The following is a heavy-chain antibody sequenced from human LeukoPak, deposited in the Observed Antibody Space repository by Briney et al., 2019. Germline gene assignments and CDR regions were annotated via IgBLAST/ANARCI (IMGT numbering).Heavy chain of an antibody. J-gene: IGHJ6*02. D-gene: IGHD2-2*01. CDR3: ARDAACSSTSCYFRNYYYYYGMDV. V-gene: IGHV3-30-3*01. CDR2: ISYDGSNK. CDR1: GFTFSSYA. Sequence: GRSLRLSCAASGFTFSSYAMHWVRQAPGKGLEWVAVISYDGSNKYYADSVKGRFTISRDNSKNTLYLQMNSLRAEDTAVYYCARDAACSSTSCYFRNYYYYYGMDVWGQGTTVTVSS.